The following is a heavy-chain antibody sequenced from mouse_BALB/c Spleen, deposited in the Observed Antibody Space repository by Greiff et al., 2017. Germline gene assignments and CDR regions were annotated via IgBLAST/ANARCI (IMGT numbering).Heavy chain of an antibody. Sequence: VQLQQSGAELAKPGASVKMSCKASGYTFTSYWMHWVKQRPGQGLEWIGYINPSTGYTEYNQKFKDKATLTADKSSSTAYMQLSSLTSEDSAVYYCARGPTAHAMDYWGQGTSVTVSS. D-gene: IGHD1-2*01. J-gene: IGHJ4*01. CDR3: ARGPTAHAMDY. V-gene: IGHV1-7*01. CDR2: INPSTGYT. CDR1: GYTFTSYW.